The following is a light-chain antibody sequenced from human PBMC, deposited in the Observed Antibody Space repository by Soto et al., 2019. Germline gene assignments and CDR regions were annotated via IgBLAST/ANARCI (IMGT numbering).Light chain of an antibody. CDR2: DTS. CDR1: QSLSSS. V-gene: IGKV3-11*01. J-gene: IGKJ1*01. Sequence: EIVLTQSPATLSLFPGERATLSCRASQSLSSSLAWYQQKPGQAPRVLIYDTSTRATGIPARFSGSGSGTEFTLTISSLEPEDSAVYYCHQRSNWWTFGQGTRVEIK. CDR3: HQRSNWWT.